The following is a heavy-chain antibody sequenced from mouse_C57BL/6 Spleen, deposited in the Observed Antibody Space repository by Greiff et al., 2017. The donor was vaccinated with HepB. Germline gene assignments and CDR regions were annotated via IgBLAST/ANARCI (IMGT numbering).Heavy chain of an antibody. CDR3: ARGVYYGNPYYFDY. V-gene: IGHV1-82*01. D-gene: IGHD2-1*01. J-gene: IGHJ2*01. Sequence: QVQLKQSGPELVKPGASVKISCKASGYAFSSSWMNWVKQRPGKGLEWIGRIYPGDGDTNYNGKFKGKATLTADKSSSTAYMQLSSLTSEDSAVYFCARGVYYGNPYYFDYWGQGTTLTVSS. CDR1: GYAFSSSW. CDR2: IYPGDGDT.